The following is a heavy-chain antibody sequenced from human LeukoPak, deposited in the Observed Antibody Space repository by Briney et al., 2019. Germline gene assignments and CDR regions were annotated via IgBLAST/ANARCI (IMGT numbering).Heavy chain of an antibody. CDR3: ARESYCTSPSCSHDY. J-gene: IGHJ4*02. V-gene: IGHV1-2*02. CDR1: GYTFTGYY. D-gene: IGHD2-2*01. CDR2: INPNSGDT. Sequence: PWASVKVSCKASGYTFTGYYMHWVRQAPGQGLEWMEWINPNSGDTHYAQKFQGGVTMTRDTSITTAYMELSGLRSDDTAVYYCARESYCTSPSCSHDYWGQGTLVTVSS.